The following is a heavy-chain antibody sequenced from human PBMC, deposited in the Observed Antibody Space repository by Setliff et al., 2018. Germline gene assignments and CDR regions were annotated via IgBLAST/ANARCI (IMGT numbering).Heavy chain of an antibody. CDR3: ARGSGSFPFDY. CDR1: GGSISSGGYY. D-gene: IGHD1-26*01. CDR2: IYYSGIT. V-gene: IGHV4-31*03. J-gene: IGHJ4*02. Sequence: SETLSLTCTVSGGSISSGGYYWSWIRQHPGKGLEWIGYIYYSGITYYNPSLKSRVTISLDTSKNQFSLRLTSLTAADTAVYYCARGSGSFPFDYWGLGTLVTVSS.